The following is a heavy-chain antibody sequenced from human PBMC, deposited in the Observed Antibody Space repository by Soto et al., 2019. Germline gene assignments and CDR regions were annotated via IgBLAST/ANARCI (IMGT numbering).Heavy chain of an antibody. J-gene: IGHJ4*02. CDR1: GGSISSGGYS. CDR2: IYHSGST. Sequence: SETLSLTCAVSGGSISSGGYSWSWIRQPPGKGLEWIGYIYHSGSTYYNPSLKSRVTISVDRSKNQFSLKLSSVTAADTAVYYCARDGTIRALDYWGQGTLVTVSS. CDR3: ARDGTIRALDY. D-gene: IGHD1-20*01. V-gene: IGHV4-30-2*01.